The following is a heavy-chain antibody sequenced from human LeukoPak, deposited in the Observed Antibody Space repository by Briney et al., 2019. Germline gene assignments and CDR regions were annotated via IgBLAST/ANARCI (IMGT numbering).Heavy chain of an antibody. CDR3: ARRYDS. Sequence: SETLSLTCAVSGDSISNNNWWTWVRQPPGKGLEWIGEIYHSGTTNYNPSPKSRVTISIDKSRNQFSLKLSSVTAADTAVYYCARRYDSWGQGTLVTVSS. V-gene: IGHV4-4*02. D-gene: IGHD3-9*01. CDR1: GDSISNNNW. J-gene: IGHJ4*02. CDR2: IYHSGTT.